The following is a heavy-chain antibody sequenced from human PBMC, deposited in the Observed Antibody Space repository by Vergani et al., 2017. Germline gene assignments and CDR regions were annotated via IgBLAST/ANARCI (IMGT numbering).Heavy chain of an antibody. CDR1: GYSFTSYW. J-gene: IGHJ5*02. V-gene: IGHV5-51*01. CDR2: IYPGDSDT. Sequence: EVQLVQSGAEVKKPGESLKISCKGSGYSFTSYWIGWVRQMPGKGLEWMGIIYPGDSDTRYSPPFQGQVTISADKSVSAAYLQWSSLKASDTAMYYCARLSGGSCYSCRDGWFDPWGQGTLVTVSS. D-gene: IGHD2-15*01. CDR3: ARLSGGSCYSCRDGWFDP.